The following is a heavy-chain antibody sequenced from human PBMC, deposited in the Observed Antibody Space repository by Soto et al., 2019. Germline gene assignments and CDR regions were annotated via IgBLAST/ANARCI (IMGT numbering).Heavy chain of an antibody. J-gene: IGHJ4*02. D-gene: IGHD1-1*01. Sequence: QLQLQESGPGLVKPSETLSLTCTVSGGSISGYYWSWIRQPPGKGLEWIAYIHYSGSSNSNPSLKGRVTTSVDTSRNQLSLKLTSVTAADTAVYYCARHSNEYRKSLDYWGQGTLVTVSS. V-gene: IGHV4-59*08. CDR1: GGSISGYY. CDR2: IHYSGSS. CDR3: ARHSNEYRKSLDY.